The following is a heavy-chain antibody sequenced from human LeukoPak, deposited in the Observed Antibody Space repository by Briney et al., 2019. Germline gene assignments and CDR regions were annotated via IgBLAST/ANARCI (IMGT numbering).Heavy chain of an antibody. J-gene: IGHJ4*02. CDR2: INSDGSSI. Sequence: GGSLRLSCAASGFTFSSYWLHWVRQAPGKGLVWVSRINSDGSSITYADSVKGRFTISRDNAKNTLYLQMNSLRVEDTAVYYCAKLTTPGVTDYWGQGTLVTVSS. CDR1: GFTFSSYW. CDR3: AKLTTPGVTDY. V-gene: IGHV3-74*03. D-gene: IGHD1-1*01.